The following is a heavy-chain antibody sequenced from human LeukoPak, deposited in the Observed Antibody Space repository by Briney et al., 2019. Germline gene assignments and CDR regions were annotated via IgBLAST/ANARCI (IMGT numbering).Heavy chain of an antibody. J-gene: IGHJ4*02. CDR3: ARSGRRDYYGSGSYNPYYFDY. CDR2: ISGSGGST. D-gene: IGHD3-10*01. V-gene: IGHV3-23*01. Sequence: PGGSLRLSCAASGFTFSSYAMSWVRQAPGKGLEWVSAISGSGGSTYYADSVKGRFTISRDNSKNTLYLQMNSLRAEDTAVYYCARSGRRDYYGSGSYNPYYFDYWGQGTLVTVSS. CDR1: GFTFSSYA.